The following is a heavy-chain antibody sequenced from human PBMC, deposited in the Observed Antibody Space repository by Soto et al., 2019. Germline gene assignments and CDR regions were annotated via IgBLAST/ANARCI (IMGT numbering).Heavy chain of an antibody. J-gene: IGHJ6*03. V-gene: IGHV1-46*03. CDR3: ARGPVYDYGHYSYMDV. CDR2: INPSGGST. Sequence: GASVKVSCKASGYTFTSYYMHWVRQAPGQGLEWMGIINPSGGSTSYAQKFQGRVTMTRDTSTSTVYMELSSLRSEDTAVYYCARGPVYDYGHYSYMDVWSKGTTVTVSS. CDR1: GYTFTSYY. D-gene: IGHD4-17*01.